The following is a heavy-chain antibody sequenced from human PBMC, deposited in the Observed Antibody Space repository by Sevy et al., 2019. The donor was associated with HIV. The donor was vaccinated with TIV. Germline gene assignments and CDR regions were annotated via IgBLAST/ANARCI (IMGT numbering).Heavy chain of an antibody. CDR2: FDPEDGET. D-gene: IGHD3-22*01. Sequence: ASVKVSCKVFGYTLSELYMHWVRHTPGKGLEWMGCFDPEDGETIYAQKFQGRVAMTEDTSTDTAYMELRSLRSEDTAVFYCAITKDYYDNSGYPFDYWGQGTLVTVSS. V-gene: IGHV1-24*01. J-gene: IGHJ4*02. CDR3: AITKDYYDNSGYPFDY. CDR1: GYTLSELY.